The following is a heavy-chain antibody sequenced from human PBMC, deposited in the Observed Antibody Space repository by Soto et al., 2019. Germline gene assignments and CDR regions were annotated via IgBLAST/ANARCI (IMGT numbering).Heavy chain of an antibody. V-gene: IGHV3-23*01. J-gene: IGHJ4*02. D-gene: IGHD2-15*01. Sequence: EVQLLESGGDLVQPGGSLRLSCAATGFTFSTYGLTWVRQAPGKGLEWVSGISSGGGTTQYADSVKGRFPVSRDNSKNTLDLQMNSLRAEDTAVYYCAKSGDTTGYAYWGQGTLVTVSS. CDR2: ISSGGGTT. CDR1: GFTFSTYG. CDR3: AKSGDTTGYAY.